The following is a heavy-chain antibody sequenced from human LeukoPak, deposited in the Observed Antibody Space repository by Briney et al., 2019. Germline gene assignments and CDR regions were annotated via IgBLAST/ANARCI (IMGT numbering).Heavy chain of an antibody. Sequence: GGSLRLSCAASGFTFANHAMSWVRQSPVKGLEWVSAISADGRSSYYSDSVKGRFAISRDFSKGTVHLQMNSLRAEDTAMYFCAKVLSGTLYLPEHWGQGALVTVSS. CDR1: GFTFANHA. CDR3: AKVLSGTLYLPEH. D-gene: IGHD6-25*01. J-gene: IGHJ4*02. CDR2: ISADGRSS. V-gene: IGHV3-23*01.